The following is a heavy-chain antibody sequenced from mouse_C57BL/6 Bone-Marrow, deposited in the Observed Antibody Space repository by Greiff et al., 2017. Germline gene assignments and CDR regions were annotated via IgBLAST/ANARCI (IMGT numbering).Heavy chain of an antibody. Sequence: QVQLQQPGAELVKPGASVKMSCKASGYTFTSYWITWVKQRPGQGLEWIGDIYPGSGSTNYNEKFKSKATLTVDTSSSTAYMQLRSLTSEDSAVYYCARGSYPWFADWGQGTLVTVSA. J-gene: IGHJ3*01. CDR2: IYPGSGST. D-gene: IGHD1-1*01. CDR3: ARGSYPWFAD. V-gene: IGHV1-55*01. CDR1: GYTFTSYW.